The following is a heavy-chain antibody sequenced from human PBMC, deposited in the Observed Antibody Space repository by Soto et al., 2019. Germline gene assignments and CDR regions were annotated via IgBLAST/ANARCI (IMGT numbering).Heavy chain of an antibody. J-gene: IGHJ3*02. V-gene: IGHV4-4*02. CDR1: GDSISNNKW. D-gene: IGHD1-7*01. CDR3: ARGRRVAGTFAFDI. Sequence: SETLSLTCSVSGDSISNNKWWSWVRQTPGKGLEWIGEMHYSGSIHYSPSLKSRATLSVDTSKNQFSLKLSSVTAADTAVYYCARGRRVAGTFAFDIWGQGTMVTVSS. CDR2: MHYSGSI.